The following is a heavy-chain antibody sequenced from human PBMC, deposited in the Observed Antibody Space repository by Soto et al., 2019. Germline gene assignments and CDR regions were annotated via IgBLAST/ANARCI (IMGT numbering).Heavy chain of an antibody. CDR3: ARPLVTAAMKGWFDP. V-gene: IGHV5-51*01. CDR1: GGRVSNYW. Sequence: GESLKSSGEGCGGRVSNYWSGWVRQMPGKGLEWMGIIYPGDSDTRYSPSFQGQVTISADKSINTAYLQWSSLKASDTAMYYCARPLVTAAMKGWFDPWGQGTLVTVSS. D-gene: IGHD2-2*01. CDR2: IYPGDSDT. J-gene: IGHJ5*02.